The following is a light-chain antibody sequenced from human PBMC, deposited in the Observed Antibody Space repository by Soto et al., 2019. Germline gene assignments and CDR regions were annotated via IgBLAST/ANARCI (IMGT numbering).Light chain of an antibody. CDR3: HQDFNLPWT. J-gene: IGKJ1*01. CDR1: QSVSSSY. Sequence: EIVLTQSPDTLSLSPGERATLSCRASQSVSSSYLAWYQQKPGQAPRLLIYGASSRATGIPVRFSGSGSGTDFTLTISSLQPEDFAVYFCHQDFNLPWTFGQGTKVDIK. V-gene: IGKV3-20*01. CDR2: GAS.